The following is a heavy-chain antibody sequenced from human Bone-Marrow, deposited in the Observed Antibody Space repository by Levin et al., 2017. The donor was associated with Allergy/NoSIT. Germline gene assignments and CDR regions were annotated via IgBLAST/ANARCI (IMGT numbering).Heavy chain of an antibody. Sequence: GESLKISCAASGFTFSSYSMNWVRQAPGKGLEWVSSISSSSSYIYYADSVKGRFTISRDNAKNSLYLQMNSLRAEDTAVYYCARDTNRVTGTSLHYYYGMDVWGQGTTVTVSS. V-gene: IGHV3-21*01. CDR1: GFTFSSYS. J-gene: IGHJ6*02. CDR2: ISSSSSYI. D-gene: IGHD1-7*01. CDR3: ARDTNRVTGTSLHYYYGMDV.